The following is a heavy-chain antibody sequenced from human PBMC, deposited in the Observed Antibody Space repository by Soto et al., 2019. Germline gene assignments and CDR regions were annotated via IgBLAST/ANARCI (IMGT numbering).Heavy chain of an antibody. V-gene: IGHV3-53*04. D-gene: IGHD6-25*01. CDR1: GFTVSSNY. CDR3: ARDPEGSAAGYFDL. Sequence: EVQLVESGGGLVQPGGSLRLSCAASGFTVSSNYMSWVRQAPGKGLEWVSVIYSGGSTYYADSVKGRFTISRHNSKNTXXXPXNXXXXXXXXXYYCARDPEGSAAGYFDLWGRGTLVTVSS. CDR2: IYSGGST. J-gene: IGHJ2*01.